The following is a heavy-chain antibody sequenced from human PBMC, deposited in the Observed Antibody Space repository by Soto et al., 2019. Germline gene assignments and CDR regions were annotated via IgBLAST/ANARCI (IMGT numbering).Heavy chain of an antibody. D-gene: IGHD2-2*02. V-gene: IGHV1-69*06. J-gene: IGHJ3*02. CDR2: IIPIFGTA. CDR1: GGTFSSYA. Sequence: SGKVCCKASGGTFSSYAISWVREAPGQGLERMGGIIPIFGTANYAQKFQGRVTITADKSTSTAYMELSSLRSEDTAVYYCARVRFKDCSSTSFYRGGDAFDIWGQVTMFTVSS. CDR3: ARVRFKDCSSTSFYRGGDAFDI.